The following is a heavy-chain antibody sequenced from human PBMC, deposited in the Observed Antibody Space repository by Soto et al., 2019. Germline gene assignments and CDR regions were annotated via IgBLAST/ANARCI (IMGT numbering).Heavy chain of an antibody. J-gene: IGHJ3*02. CDR3: ARDPGGYPLGIFNI. V-gene: IGHV3-30-3*01. CDR1: GFTFGYYA. Sequence: QVRLVESGGGVVQPGKSLRLSCAASGFTFGYYAMHWVRQAPGKGLEWVAVISDNGNIKYFADSVKRRFTISRDTSENTLYLQMTSLRAADTAVYYCARDPGGYPLGIFNIWGQGTMVTVS. D-gene: IGHD2-8*02. CDR2: ISDNGNIK.